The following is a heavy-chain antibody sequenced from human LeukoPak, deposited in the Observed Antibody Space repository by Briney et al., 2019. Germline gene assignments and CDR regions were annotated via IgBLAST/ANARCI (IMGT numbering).Heavy chain of an antibody. CDR2: IHTSGTT. V-gene: IGHV4-4*07. CDR3: ARDGDY. Sequence: SETLSLTCTVSGDSMTSYYWSFIRQPAGKGLEWIGRIHTSGTTYYNPSLKSRLMMSVDTSKNQFSLRLTSVTAADTAVYYCARDGDYWGQGTLVSVSS. J-gene: IGHJ4*02. CDR1: GDSMTSYY.